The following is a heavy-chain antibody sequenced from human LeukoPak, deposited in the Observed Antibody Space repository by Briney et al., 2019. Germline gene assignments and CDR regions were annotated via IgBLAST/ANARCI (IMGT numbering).Heavy chain of an antibody. CDR1: GFTFSSYA. V-gene: IGHV3-23*01. D-gene: IGHD6-19*01. CDR3: SLGWYVGAFDI. J-gene: IGHJ3*02. Sequence: QPGGSLRLSCAASGFTFSSYAMTWVRQAPGKGLEWVSIISAGGSGTYYADSVKGRFTISRDNYRNTLYLQMISLRVEDTAVYYCSLGWYVGAFDIWGQGTMVAVSS. CDR2: ISAGGSGT.